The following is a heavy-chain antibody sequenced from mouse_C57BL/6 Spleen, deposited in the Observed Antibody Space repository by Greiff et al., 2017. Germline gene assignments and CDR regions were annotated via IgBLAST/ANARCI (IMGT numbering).Heavy chain of an antibody. CDR1: GYTFTSYW. CDR3: AREGNYVRFDY. CDR2: INPSNGGT. J-gene: IGHJ2*01. D-gene: IGHD2-1*01. V-gene: IGHV1-53*01. Sequence: QVHVKQPGTELVKPGASVKLSCKASGYTFTSYWMHWVKQRPGQGLEWIGNINPSNGGTNYNEKFKSKATLTVDKSSSTAYMQLSSLTSEDSAVYYCAREGNYVRFDYWGQGTTLTVSS.